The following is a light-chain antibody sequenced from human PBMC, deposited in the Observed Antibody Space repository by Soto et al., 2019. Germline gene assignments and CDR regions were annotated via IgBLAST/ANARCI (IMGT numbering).Light chain of an antibody. J-gene: IGLJ1*01. CDR1: SSDVGAYNF. V-gene: IGLV2-11*01. CDR2: DVN. Sequence: QSVLTQPHSVSGSPGQSVTISCTGTSSDVGAYNFASWYQQRPGTAPRLIIYDVNKRPSGVPDRFSGSKSGNTASLTISGLQADHEADYYRCSYAGKYKYVFGSGTKVTVL. CDR3: CSYAGKYKYV.